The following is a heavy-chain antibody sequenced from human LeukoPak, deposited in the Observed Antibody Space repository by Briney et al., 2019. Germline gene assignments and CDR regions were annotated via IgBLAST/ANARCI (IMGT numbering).Heavy chain of an antibody. CDR3: ANGGTYSSGP. CDR2: IRYDGSNK. J-gene: IGHJ5*02. Sequence: GGSLRLSCAASGFTFSSYGMHWVRQAPGKGLEWVAFIRYDGSNKYYADSVKGRFTISRDNSKNTLYLQMNSLRAEDTAVYYCANGGTYSSGPWGQGTLVTVSS. V-gene: IGHV3-30*02. CDR1: GFTFSSYG. D-gene: IGHD3-22*01.